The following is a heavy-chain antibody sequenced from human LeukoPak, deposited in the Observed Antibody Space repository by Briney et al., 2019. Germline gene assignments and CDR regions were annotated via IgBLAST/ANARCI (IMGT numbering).Heavy chain of an antibody. V-gene: IGHV1-69*05. CDR2: IIPIFGTA. Sequence: SVTVSFKASVGTFSIYAISWVRQAPGQGLEWMGGIIPIFGTANYAQKFQGRVTITTDESTSTAYMELSSLRSEDTAVYYCARSLPRGYCSGGSCRDYYYYMDVWGKGTTVTVSS. J-gene: IGHJ6*03. CDR1: VGTFSIYA. CDR3: ARSLPRGYCSGGSCRDYYYYMDV. D-gene: IGHD2-15*01.